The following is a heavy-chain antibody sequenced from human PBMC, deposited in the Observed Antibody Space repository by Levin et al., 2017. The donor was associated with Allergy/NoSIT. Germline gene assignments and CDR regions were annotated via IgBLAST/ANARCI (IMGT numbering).Heavy chain of an antibody. D-gene: IGHD6-19*01. CDR2: IYPGDSDT. V-gene: IGHV5-51*01. Sequence: GESLKISCKASGYNFTTYWIGWVRQMPGRGLEWMGIIYPGDSDTRYSPSFQGQVTISADKSITTAYLQWSSLKASDTGIYYCGRHVGQWLVNDAFRIWGQGTLFTVSS. CDR3: GRHVGQWLVNDAFRI. J-gene: IGHJ3*02. CDR1: GYNFTTYW.